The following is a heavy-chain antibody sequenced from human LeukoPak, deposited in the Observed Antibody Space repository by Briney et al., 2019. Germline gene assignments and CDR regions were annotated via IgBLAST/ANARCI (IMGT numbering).Heavy chain of an antibody. CDR3: AGSNGLVTTILPDY. CDR2: IYYGGHA. Sequence: PSETLSLTCTVSRGSIRSYYWSWIRQAPGTGLEWIGYIYYGGHAVDNPSLKSRLSISLDTSKSQFSLNLNSVTTADTAVYYCAGSNGLVTTILPDYWGQGTLVTVSS. CDR1: RGSIRSYY. J-gene: IGHJ4*02. D-gene: IGHD2-21*02. V-gene: IGHV4-59*01.